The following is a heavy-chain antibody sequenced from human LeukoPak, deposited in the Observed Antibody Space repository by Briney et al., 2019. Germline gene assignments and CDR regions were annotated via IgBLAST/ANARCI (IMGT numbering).Heavy chain of an antibody. Sequence: ASVKVSCKASGYTFTSYGISWVRQAPGQGLEWMGWISAYNGNTNYAQKLQGRVTMTEDTSTDTAYMELSRLRSEDTAVYYCATELRLKGFDYWGQGTLVTVSS. D-gene: IGHD4-17*01. J-gene: IGHJ4*02. CDR2: ISAYNGNT. CDR3: ATELRLKGFDY. V-gene: IGHV1-18*01. CDR1: GYTFTSYG.